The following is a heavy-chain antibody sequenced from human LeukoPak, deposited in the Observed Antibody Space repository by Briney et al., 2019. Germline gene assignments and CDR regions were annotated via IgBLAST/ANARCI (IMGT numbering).Heavy chain of an antibody. D-gene: IGHD6-19*01. CDR2: IKQDGTEK. CDR1: GFTFSTYR. J-gene: IGHJ6*03. CDR3: AREGSDWNYYYYLDV. Sequence: GGSLRLSCAASGFTFSTYRMSWVRQAPGKGLEWVANIKQDGTEKYYVDSVKGRFTISRDNAKNSLYLQMNSLRAEDTAVYYCAREGSDWNYYYYLDVWGKGTTATISS. V-gene: IGHV3-7*01.